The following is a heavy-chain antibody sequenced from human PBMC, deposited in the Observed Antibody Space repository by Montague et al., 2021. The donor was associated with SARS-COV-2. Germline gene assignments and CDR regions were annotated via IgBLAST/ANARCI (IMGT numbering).Heavy chain of an antibody. CDR2: INHSGST. CDR3: AIPMVRGFSRAFDI. Sequence: ESLSLTCAVYGGSFSGYYWSWIRQPPGKGLEWIGEINHSGSTNYNPSLKSRVTISVDTSKNQFSLKLSSVTAADTAVYYCAIPMVRGFSRAFDIWGQGTMVTVSS. D-gene: IGHD3-10*01. CDR1: GGSFSGYY. J-gene: IGHJ3*02. V-gene: IGHV4-34*01.